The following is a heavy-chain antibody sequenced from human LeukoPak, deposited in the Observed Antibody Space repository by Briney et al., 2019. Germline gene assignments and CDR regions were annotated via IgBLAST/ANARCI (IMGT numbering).Heavy chain of an antibody. V-gene: IGHV4-61*01. CDR3: ARDGGGGVVVVPAA. CDR2: IYYSGST. Sequence: SETLSLTCTVSGGSVSSGSYYWSWIRQPPGKGLEWIGYIYYSGSTNYNPSLKSRVTISVDTSKNQFSLKLSSVTAADTAVYYCARDGGGGVVVVPAAWGQGTLVTVSS. D-gene: IGHD2-2*01. J-gene: IGHJ4*02. CDR1: GGSVSSGSYY.